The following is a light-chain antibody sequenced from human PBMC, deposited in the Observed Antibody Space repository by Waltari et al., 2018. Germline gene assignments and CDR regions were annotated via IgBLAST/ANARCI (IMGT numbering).Light chain of an antibody. V-gene: IGLV2-14*01. CDR2: EVN. CDR1: NSAVGGWNF. CDR3: SSYTTSRTLV. J-gene: IGLJ3*02. Sequence: QSALTQPASVSGSPGQSLTISCTGTNSAVGGWNFVSWYHQHPGKAPQLLIFEVNNRPSGISDRFSASKSGNTASLTISGLQAEDEADYYCSSYTTSRTLVFGGGTRLTVL.